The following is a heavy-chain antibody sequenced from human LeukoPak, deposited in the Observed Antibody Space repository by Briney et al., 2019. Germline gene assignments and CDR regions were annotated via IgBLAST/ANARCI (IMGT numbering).Heavy chain of an antibody. CDR3: AKAGNSGYERQFDP. D-gene: IGHD5-12*01. J-gene: IGHJ5*02. Sequence: SVKGRFTISRDNAKNSLYLQMNSLRAEDTALYYCAKAGNSGYERQFDPWGQGTLVTVSS. V-gene: IGHV3-9*01.